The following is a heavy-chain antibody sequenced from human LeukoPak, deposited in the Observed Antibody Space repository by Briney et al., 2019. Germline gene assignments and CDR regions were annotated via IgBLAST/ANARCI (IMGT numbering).Heavy chain of an antibody. Sequence: GGSLRLSCAASGFTFSNYWMSWVRQAPGKGLEWVANIKQDGSEKYYVDSVKGRFTISRDNSENSVYLQMDSLTTEDTAVYYCAKEKDTIYFDLWGQGTLVTVSA. V-gene: IGHV3-7*03. CDR3: AKEKDTIYFDL. CDR2: IKQDGSEK. D-gene: IGHD2-21*01. J-gene: IGHJ3*01. CDR1: GFTFSNYW.